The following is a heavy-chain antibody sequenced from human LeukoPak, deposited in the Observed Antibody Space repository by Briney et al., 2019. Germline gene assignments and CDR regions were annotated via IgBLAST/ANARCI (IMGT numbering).Heavy chain of an antibody. CDR1: GFTFSNWA. D-gene: IGHD6-19*01. CDR3: AKRISGWYYIDY. Sequence: QPGGSLRLSCAASGFTFSNWAMSWVRPAPGKGLEWVSAITGSGGATFYADSVKGRFTISRDNSKNTLYLQMNSLRAEDTAVYYCAKRISGWYYIDYWGQGTLVTVSS. CDR2: ITGSGGAT. J-gene: IGHJ4*02. V-gene: IGHV3-23*01.